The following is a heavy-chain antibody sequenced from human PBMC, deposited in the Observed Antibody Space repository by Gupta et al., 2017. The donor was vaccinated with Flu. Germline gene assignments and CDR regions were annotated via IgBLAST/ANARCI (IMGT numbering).Heavy chain of an antibody. J-gene: IGHJ4*02. CDR2: ISGSGGST. CDR3: AKADGDRTVRTINGNFDY. D-gene: IGHD2-21*01. CDR1: GFTFSSYA. V-gene: IGHV3-23*01. Sequence: EVQLLESGGGLVQPGGSLRLSCAASGFTFSSYAMSWVRQAPGKGLGWVSAISGSGGSTYYADSVKGRFTISRDNSKNTLYLQMNSLRAEDTAVYYCAKADGDRTVRTINGNFDYWGQGTLVTVSS.